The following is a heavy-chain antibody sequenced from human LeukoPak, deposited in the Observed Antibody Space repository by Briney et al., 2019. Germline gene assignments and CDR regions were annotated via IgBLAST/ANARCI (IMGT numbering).Heavy chain of an antibody. CDR1: GRVISSYY. J-gene: IGHJ4*02. Sequence: PSDTLSLTCTVSGRVISSYYWSWIRQAPGKGLEWMVGIYHTVSPNYNPSLKSRVTISVDTSKSQFSLKLSSVTGADTAVYYCARERVVVVAATASGYFDYWGEGTLVTVSS. D-gene: IGHD2-15*01. CDR3: ARERVVVVAATASGYFDY. V-gene: IGHV4-59*01. CDR2: IYHTVSP.